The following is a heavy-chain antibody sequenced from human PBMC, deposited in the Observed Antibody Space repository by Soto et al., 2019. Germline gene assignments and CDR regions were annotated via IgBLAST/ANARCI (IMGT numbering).Heavy chain of an antibody. J-gene: IGHJ4*02. V-gene: IGHV4-30-4*01. Sequence: PSETLSLTCTVSGGSISSGDYYWSWIRHPPGKGLEWIGYIYYSGSTYYNPSLKSRVTISVDTSKNQFSLKLSSVTAADTAVYYCARVNSSGSYPQRFKRYYFDYWGQGTLVTVSS. CDR2: IYYSGST. CDR1: GGSISSGDYY. CDR3: ARVNSSGSYPQRFKRYYFDY. D-gene: IGHD1-26*01.